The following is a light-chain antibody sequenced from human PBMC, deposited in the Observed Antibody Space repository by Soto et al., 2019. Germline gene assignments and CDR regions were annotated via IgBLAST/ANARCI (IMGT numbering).Light chain of an antibody. Sequence: QSVLTQPASVSGAPGQSITISCTGTSSDVGGYNYVSWYQQHPGKAPKLMIYDVSNRPSGVSNRFSASKSGNTASLTISGLQAEDEADYYCSSYTSSSTIYVFGTGTKLTVL. J-gene: IGLJ1*01. V-gene: IGLV2-14*01. CDR1: SSDVGGYNY. CDR3: SSYTSSSTIYV. CDR2: DVS.